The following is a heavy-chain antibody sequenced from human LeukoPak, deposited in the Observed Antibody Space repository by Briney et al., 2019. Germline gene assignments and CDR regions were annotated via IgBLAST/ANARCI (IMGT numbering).Heavy chain of an antibody. CDR2: INTNTGNP. Sequence: ASVTVSCKASGYTFISYAMNWVRQAPGQGLEWMGWINTNTGNPTYAQGFTGRFVFSLDTSVSTAYLQISSLKAEDTAVYCAREWGILDYWGQGTLVTVSS. D-gene: IGHD7-27*01. CDR1: GYTFISYA. CDR3: AREWGILDY. V-gene: IGHV7-4-1*02. J-gene: IGHJ4*02.